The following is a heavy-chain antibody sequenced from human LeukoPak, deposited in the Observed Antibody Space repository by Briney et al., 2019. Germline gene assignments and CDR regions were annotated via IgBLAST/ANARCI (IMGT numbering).Heavy chain of an antibody. Sequence: ASVKVSCKASGYTFTSYDINWVRQATGQGLEWMGWMNPNSGSTGYAQKFQGRVTMTRNTSISTAYMELSSLRSEDTAVYYCARGKATMVRGVIIGGAPWGQGTTVTVSS. CDR1: GYTFTSYD. J-gene: IGHJ6*02. V-gene: IGHV1-8*01. D-gene: IGHD3-10*01. CDR3: ARGKATMVRGVIIGGAP. CDR2: MNPNSGST.